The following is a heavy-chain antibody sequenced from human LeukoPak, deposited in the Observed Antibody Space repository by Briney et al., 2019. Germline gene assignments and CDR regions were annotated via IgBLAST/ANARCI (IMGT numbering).Heavy chain of an antibody. CDR3: ARDHPGDY. J-gene: IGHJ4*02. CDR1: GGTFSSYA. Sequence: GASGTVSCKASGGTFSSYAISWVRQAPGQGLEWMGRIIPILGIANYAQKFQGRVTITADKSTSTAYMELSSLRSEDTAVYYCARDHPGDYWGQGTLVTVSS. D-gene: IGHD3-10*01. CDR2: IIPILGIA. V-gene: IGHV1-69*04.